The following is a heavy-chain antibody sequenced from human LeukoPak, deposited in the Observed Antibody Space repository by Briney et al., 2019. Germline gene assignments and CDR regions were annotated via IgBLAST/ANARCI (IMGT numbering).Heavy chain of an antibody. CDR2: IYYSGST. J-gene: IGHJ4*02. CDR3: ARGPYSDFWSGYPYFDY. Sequence: SETLSLTCTVSGGSISSSSYYWGWIRQPPGKGLEWIGSIYYSGSTYYNPSLKSRVTISVDTSKNQFSLKLSSVTAADTAVYYCARGPYSDFWSGYPYFDYWGQGTLVTVSS. V-gene: IGHV4-39*07. CDR1: GGSISSSSYY. D-gene: IGHD3-3*01.